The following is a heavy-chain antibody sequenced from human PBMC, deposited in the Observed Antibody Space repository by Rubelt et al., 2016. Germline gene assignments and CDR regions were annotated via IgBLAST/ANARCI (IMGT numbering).Heavy chain of an antibody. V-gene: IGHV1-2*06. CDR3: AREIAARPIDY. J-gene: IGHJ4*02. Sequence: MHWVRQAPGQGLEWMGRINPNSGGTNYAQKLQGRVTMATDTSTSTAYMELSSLRSEDTAVYYCAREIAARPIDYWGQGTLVTVSS. CDR2: INPNSGGT. D-gene: IGHD6-6*01.